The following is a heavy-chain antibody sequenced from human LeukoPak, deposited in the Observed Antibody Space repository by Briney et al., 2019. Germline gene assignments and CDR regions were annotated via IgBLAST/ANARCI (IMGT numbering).Heavy chain of an antibody. V-gene: IGHV1-18*01. CDR1: GYTFTSYG. CDR3: ARGTYYYDSGSYPYDS. D-gene: IGHD3-22*01. J-gene: IGHJ4*02. CDR2: ISAFNGNT. Sequence: SVKVSCKASGYTFTSYGISWVRQAPGQGLEWMGWISAFNGNTNYAQKFQGRVTMTTDTSTSTAYMELRSLRSDDTAVYYCARGTYYYDSGSYPYDSWGQGTLVTVSS.